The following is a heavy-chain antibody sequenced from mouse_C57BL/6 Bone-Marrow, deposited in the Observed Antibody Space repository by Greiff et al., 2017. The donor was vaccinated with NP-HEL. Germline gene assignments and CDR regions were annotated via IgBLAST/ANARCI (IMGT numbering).Heavy chain of an antibody. CDR3: ARRDYYGSSSWFAY. V-gene: IGHV1-18*01. CDR1: GYTFTDYN. CDR2: NNPNNGGT. D-gene: IGHD1-1*01. Sequence: EVKLMESGPELVKPGASVKIPCKASGYTFTDYNMDWVKQSHGKSLEWIGDNNPNNGGTIYNQKFKGKATLTVDKSSSTAYMELRSLTSEDTAVYYCARRDYYGSSSWFAYWGQGTLVTVSA. J-gene: IGHJ3*01.